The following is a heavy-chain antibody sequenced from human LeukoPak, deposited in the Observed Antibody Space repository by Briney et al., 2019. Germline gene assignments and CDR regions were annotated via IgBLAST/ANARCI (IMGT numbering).Heavy chain of an antibody. Sequence: QTLTLTCSLSGVSLSTSGVGVGWIRQPPGKALEWLALIYWDDDSRYSPSLKSRLTIAKDTSKNQVVLTLTNMDSVDTATYYCAHSQVFSYGSFHDAYDIWGLGMLVTVSS. CDR3: AHSQVFSYGSFHDAYDI. V-gene: IGHV2-5*02. J-gene: IGHJ3*02. CDR1: GVSLSTSGVG. CDR2: IYWDDDS. D-gene: IGHD5-18*01.